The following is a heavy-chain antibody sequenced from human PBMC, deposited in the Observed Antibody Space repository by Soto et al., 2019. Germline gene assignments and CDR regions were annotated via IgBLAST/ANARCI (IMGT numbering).Heavy chain of an antibody. Sequence: QVQLQQWGAGLLKPSETLSLTCAVYGGSFSGYYWSWIRQAPGKGLEWIGEINHRGRKKYNPSLESRVTISVDTSKNQFSLKLSSVTAADTAVYYCARASREGSGWSLGYWGQGTLVTVSS. D-gene: IGHD6-19*01. CDR3: ARASREGSGWSLGY. V-gene: IGHV4-34*01. J-gene: IGHJ4*02. CDR2: INHRGRK. CDR1: GGSFSGYY.